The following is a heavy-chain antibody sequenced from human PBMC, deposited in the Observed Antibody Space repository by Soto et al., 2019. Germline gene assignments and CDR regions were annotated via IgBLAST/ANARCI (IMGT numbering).Heavy chain of an antibody. V-gene: IGHV1-18*01. J-gene: IGHJ4*02. CDR3: ARGSGSYFFGAPRPTFDY. Sequence: ASVKVSCKASGYTFTSYGISWVRQAPGQGLEWMGWISAYNGNTNYAQKLQGRVTMTTDTSTSTAYMELRSLRSDDTAVYYCARGSGSYFFGAPRPTFDYWGQGTLVTVSS. D-gene: IGHD1-26*01. CDR2: ISAYNGNT. CDR1: GYTFTSYG.